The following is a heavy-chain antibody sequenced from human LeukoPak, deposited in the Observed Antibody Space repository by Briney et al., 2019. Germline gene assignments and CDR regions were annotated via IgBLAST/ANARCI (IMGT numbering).Heavy chain of an antibody. V-gene: IGHV3-33*01. J-gene: IGHJ6*03. Sequence: GGSLRLSCAASGFTFSSYGMHWVRQAPGKGLEWVAVIWYDGSNKYYADFVKGRFTISRDNSKNTLYLQMNSLRAEDTAVYYCASDSHDYYYYYMDVWGKGTTVTVSS. CDR3: ASDSHDYYYYYMDV. CDR1: GFTFSSYG. CDR2: IWYDGSNK.